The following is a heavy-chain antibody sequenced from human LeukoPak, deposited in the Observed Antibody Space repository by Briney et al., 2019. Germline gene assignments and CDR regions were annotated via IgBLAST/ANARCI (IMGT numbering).Heavy chain of an antibody. V-gene: IGHV1-69*05. D-gene: IGHD6-13*01. CDR1: GGTFSSYA. CDR2: IIPIFGTA. Sequence: ASVKVSCKASGGTFSSYAISWVRQAPGQGLEWMGRIIPIFGTANYAQKFQGRVTITTDESTSTAYMELSSLRSEDTAVYYCARDLRWGIAAAAPYWYFDLWGRGTLVTVSS. CDR3: ARDLRWGIAAAAPYWYFDL. J-gene: IGHJ2*01.